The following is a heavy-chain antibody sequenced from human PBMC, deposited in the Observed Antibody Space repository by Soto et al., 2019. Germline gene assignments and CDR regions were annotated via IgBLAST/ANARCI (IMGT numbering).Heavy chain of an antibody. D-gene: IGHD3-3*01. J-gene: IGHJ3*02. V-gene: IGHV3-30*18. CDR1: GFTFSSYG. Sequence: GGSLRLSCAASGFTFSSYGMHWVRQAPGKGLKWVAVISYDGSNKYYADSVKGRFTISRDNSKNTLYLQMNSLRAEDTAVYYCAKDLYYDFWSGPPWGAFDIWGQGTMVTVSS. CDR2: ISYDGSNK. CDR3: AKDLYYDFWSGPPWGAFDI.